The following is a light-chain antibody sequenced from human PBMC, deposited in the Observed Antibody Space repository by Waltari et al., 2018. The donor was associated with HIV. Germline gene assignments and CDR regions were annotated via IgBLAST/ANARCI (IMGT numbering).Light chain of an antibody. V-gene: IGLV1-40*01. Sequence: QSVLTQPPSLSGPPRQRLIPPCTGTTSTIGANYAVHWSSYLPASAPNLHMVTNDNRPSAVPARFSASRSGASASLAITRLQAEDEADYFCQSYDSDLNGPIFGGGTKLTVL. CDR2: TND. J-gene: IGLJ2*01. CDR1: TSTIGANYA. CDR3: QSYDSDLNGPI.